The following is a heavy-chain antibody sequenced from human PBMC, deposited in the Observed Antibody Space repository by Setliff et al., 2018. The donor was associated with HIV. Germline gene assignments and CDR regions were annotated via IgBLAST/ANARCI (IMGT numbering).Heavy chain of an antibody. V-gene: IGHV4-61*02. J-gene: IGHJ4*02. CDR1: GGSISSGNYY. CDR2: IYTSGRT. CDR3: ARHRDGGTYPLDY. D-gene: IGHD1-26*01. Sequence: LSLTCTVSGGSISSGNYYWNWIRQPAGKGLEWIGRIYTSGRTNYNPSLKSRVTISVDTSKNQFSLKLSSVTAADTAVYYCARHRDGGTYPLDYWGQGTLVTVSS.